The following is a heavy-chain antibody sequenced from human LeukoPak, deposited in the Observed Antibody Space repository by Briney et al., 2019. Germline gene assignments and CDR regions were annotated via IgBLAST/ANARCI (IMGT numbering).Heavy chain of an antibody. CDR3: ARVRRIFSTHYFDY. CDR1: GGTFSSYA. CDR2: IIPIFGTA. D-gene: IGHD2/OR15-2a*01. Sequence: SVKVSCKASGGTFSSYAISWVRQAPGQGLEWMGRIIPIFGTANYAQKFQGRVTITTDESTSTAYMELSSLRSEDTAVYYSARVRRIFSTHYFDYWGQGTLVTVSS. V-gene: IGHV1-69*05. J-gene: IGHJ4*02.